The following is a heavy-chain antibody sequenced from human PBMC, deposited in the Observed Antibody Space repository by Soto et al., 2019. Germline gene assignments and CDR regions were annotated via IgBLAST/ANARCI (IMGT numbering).Heavy chain of an antibody. Sequence: QVQLVQSGAEVKKPGESVKVSCKASGYTFTPYGISCVRQAPGKWLEWMGWISPYNGNTDYAQNFQGRVTMTTDSSTSTAYMELRSLRTDDTAVYYCARVRLQLVDMDVWGKGTTVTVSS. V-gene: IGHV1-18*01. D-gene: IGHD6-6*01. CDR2: ISPYNGNT. CDR3: ARVRLQLVDMDV. J-gene: IGHJ6*03. CDR1: GYTFTPYG.